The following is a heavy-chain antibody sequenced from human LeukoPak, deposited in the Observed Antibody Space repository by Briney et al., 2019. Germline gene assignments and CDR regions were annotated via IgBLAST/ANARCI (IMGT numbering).Heavy chain of an antibody. J-gene: IGHJ4*02. V-gene: IGHV4-59*01. CDR1: GGSISSYY. CDR3: ARGNVRYSYRY. CDR2: IYYSRST. Sequence: SETLSLTCTVSGGSISSYYWSWIRQPPGKGLEWIGYIYYSRSTNYNPSLKSRVTISVDTSKNQFSLKLSSVTAADTAVYYCARGNVRYSYRYWGQGTLVTVSS. D-gene: IGHD5-18*01.